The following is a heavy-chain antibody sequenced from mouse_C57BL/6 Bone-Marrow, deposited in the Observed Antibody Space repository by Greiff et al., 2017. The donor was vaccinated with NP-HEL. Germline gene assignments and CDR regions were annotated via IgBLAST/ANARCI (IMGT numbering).Heavy chain of an antibody. CDR3: AKGASSGYVPYFDY. D-gene: IGHD3-2*02. V-gene: IGHV1-64*01. CDR1: GYTFTSYW. Sequence: QVQLQQPGAELVKPGASVKLSCKASGYTFTSYWMHWVKQRPGQGLEWIGMIHPNSGSTNYNEKFKSKATLTVDKSSSTAYMQLSSLTSEDSAVYYCAKGASSGYVPYFDYWGQGTTLTVSS. J-gene: IGHJ2*01. CDR2: IHPNSGST.